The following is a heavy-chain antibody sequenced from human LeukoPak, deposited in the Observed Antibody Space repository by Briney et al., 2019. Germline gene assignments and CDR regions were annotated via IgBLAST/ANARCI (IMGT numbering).Heavy chain of an antibody. J-gene: IGHJ4*02. CDR1: GFTFDNYA. CDR3: ARDVREGYFDY. CDR2: ISGNGDST. Sequence: RGPLRLSCAASGFTFDNYAMHWVRQAPGKGLEYVSGISGNGDSTHYANSVQGRFTISRDNSKNTLYLQMSSLRDEDMAVFYCARDVREGYFDYWGQGTLVTVSS. V-gene: IGHV3-64*01.